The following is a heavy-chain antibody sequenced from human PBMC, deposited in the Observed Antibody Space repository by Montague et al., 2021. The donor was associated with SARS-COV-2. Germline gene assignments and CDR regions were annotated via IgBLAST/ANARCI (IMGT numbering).Heavy chain of an antibody. J-gene: IGHJ4*02. V-gene: IGHV3-30-3*01. CDR1: GFPFSHYA. Sequence: SRSLSLSATGFPFSHYAMNWVRQAPGKGLEWVAFVSYDGDNKFYAESVKGRFSISRDKAKNTLNLEVHSLRPDDTAVYYCARGRGPETGYHFDYWGQGTLVTVSS. CDR2: VSYDGDNK. CDR3: ARGRGPETGYHFDY. D-gene: IGHD3-9*01.